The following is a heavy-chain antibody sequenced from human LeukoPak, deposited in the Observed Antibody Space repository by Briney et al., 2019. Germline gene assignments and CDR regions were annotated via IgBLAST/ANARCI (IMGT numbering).Heavy chain of an antibody. CDR2: ISGSGGST. V-gene: IGHV3-23*01. CDR1: GFTFSSYA. Sequence: GGSLRLSCAASGFTFSSYAMSWVRQAPGKGLEWVSAISGSGGSTYYADSVKGRFTISRDDSKSTLYLQMNSLRAEDTAVYYCARTSDGSWFDPWGQGTLVTVSS. CDR3: ARTSDGSWFDP. D-gene: IGHD1-1*01. J-gene: IGHJ5*02.